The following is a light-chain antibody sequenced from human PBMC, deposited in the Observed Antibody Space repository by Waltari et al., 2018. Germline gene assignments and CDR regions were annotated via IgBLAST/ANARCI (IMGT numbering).Light chain of an antibody. CDR1: QSVRGS. CDR3: QHYVRLPAT. J-gene: IGKJ1*01. V-gene: IGKV3-20*01. Sequence: EIVLTQSPGTLSLSPGERATLSCRASQSVRGSLAWYQQKAGQAPRLLIYGACSRATGIPDRFSGSGSGTDFSLTISRLEPEDFAVYYCQHYVRLPATFGQGTKVEIK. CDR2: GAC.